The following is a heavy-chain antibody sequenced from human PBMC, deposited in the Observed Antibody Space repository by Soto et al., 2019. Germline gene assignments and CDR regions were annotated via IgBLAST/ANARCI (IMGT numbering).Heavy chain of an antibody. CDR3: ATAEVDH. CDR1: GFNFGSSG. V-gene: IGHV3-74*01. Sequence: XGALRLTCAASGFNFGSSGMHWVRQAPGKGLEWVSRMTSDGSTTDYADSVKGRFTVSRDNGKYTLYLQMNSLRAEDTAVYYCATAEVDHWGPGTLVTVSS. J-gene: IGHJ5*02. CDR2: MTSDGSTT.